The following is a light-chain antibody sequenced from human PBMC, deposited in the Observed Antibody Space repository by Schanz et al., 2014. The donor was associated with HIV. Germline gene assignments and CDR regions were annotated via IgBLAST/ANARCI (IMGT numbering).Light chain of an antibody. Sequence: IQMTQSPSTVSTSVGDRVTITCRASQTIGRLLAWYQQKPGRAPKLLIYQASILETGVPSRFSGSGSGTSFTLTITGLLSDDFATYFCQQYSDFSITFGQGTRLDFK. CDR2: QAS. V-gene: IGKV1-5*03. J-gene: IGKJ5*01. CDR3: QQYSDFSIT. CDR1: QTIGRL.